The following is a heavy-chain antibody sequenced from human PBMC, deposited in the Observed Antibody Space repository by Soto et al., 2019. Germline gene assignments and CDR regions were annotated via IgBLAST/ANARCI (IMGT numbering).Heavy chain of an antibody. CDR2: INHSGST. CDR1: GGSFRGYY. D-gene: IGHD5-18*01. CDR3: ARDVDTAMAETFDY. Sequence: PSETLSLTRAVYGGSFRGYYWSWIRQPPGKGLEWIGEINHSGSTDYNPSLKSRVTISVDTSKSQFSLKLSSVTAADAAVYYCARDVDTAMAETFDYWGQGTLVTVSS. J-gene: IGHJ4*02. V-gene: IGHV4-34*01.